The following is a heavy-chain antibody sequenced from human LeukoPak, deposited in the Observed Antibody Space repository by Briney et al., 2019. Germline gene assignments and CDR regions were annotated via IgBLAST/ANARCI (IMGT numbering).Heavy chain of an antibody. CDR2: IWYDGSNK. CDR1: GFTFSSYG. CDR3: ARAGIADTYHFDY. D-gene: IGHD6-13*01. J-gene: IGHJ4*02. V-gene: IGHV3-33*01. Sequence: GGSLRLSCAASGFTFSSYGMHWVRQAPGKGLEWVAVIWYDGSNKYYADSVKGRFTISRDNSKNTLYLQMNSLRAEDTAVYYCARAGIADTYHFDYWGQGTLVTVSS.